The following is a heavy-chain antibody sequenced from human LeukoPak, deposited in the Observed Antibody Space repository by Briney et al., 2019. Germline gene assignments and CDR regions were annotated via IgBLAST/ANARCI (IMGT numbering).Heavy chain of an antibody. CDR1: GGAFSSYA. Sequence: SVKVSCKASGGAFSSYAISWVRQAPGQGLEWMGGIISIFGTANYAQKFQGRVTITADESTSTAYMELSSLRSEDTAVYYCARGAYYDILTGYPEEFDYWGQGTLVTVSS. D-gene: IGHD3-9*01. CDR3: ARGAYYDILTGYPEEFDY. J-gene: IGHJ4*02. CDR2: IISIFGTA. V-gene: IGHV1-69*01.